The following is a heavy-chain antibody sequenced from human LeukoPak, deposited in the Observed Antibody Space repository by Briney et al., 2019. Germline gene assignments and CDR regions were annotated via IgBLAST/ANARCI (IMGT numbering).Heavy chain of an antibody. V-gene: IGHV1-18*01. Sequence: GASVKVSCKASGYTFTGCGISWVRQAPGQGLEWMGWISAYNGNTNYAQKFQGRVTMTTDTSTSTAYMELRSLRSDDTAVYYCARETMDLDSSGYYYFDYWGQGTLVTVSS. CDR1: GYTFTGCG. D-gene: IGHD3-22*01. CDR2: ISAYNGNT. J-gene: IGHJ4*02. CDR3: ARETMDLDSSGYYYFDY.